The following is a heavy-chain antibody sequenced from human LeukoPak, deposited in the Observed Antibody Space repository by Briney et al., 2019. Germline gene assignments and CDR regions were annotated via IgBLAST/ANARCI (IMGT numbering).Heavy chain of an antibody. V-gene: IGHV3-48*03. J-gene: IGHJ5*01. CDR2: IHSGGTVI. Sequence: PGGSLRLSCAASGFTLSSYEMNWVRQAPGKGLEWVSYIHSGGTVIHYADSVKGRFTISRDNAKNSLYLQMNSLRAEDTAVYYCARESPDWFDSWGQGTLVTVSS. CDR1: GFTLSSYE. CDR3: ARESPDWFDS.